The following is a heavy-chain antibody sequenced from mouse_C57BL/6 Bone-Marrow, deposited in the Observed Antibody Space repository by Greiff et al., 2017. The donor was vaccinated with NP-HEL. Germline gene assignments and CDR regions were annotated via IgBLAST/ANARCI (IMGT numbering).Heavy chain of an antibody. V-gene: IGHV14-4*01. CDR1: GFNIKDDY. CDR3: TPYCYYAWFAY. D-gene: IGHD2-12*01. Sequence: EVQLQQSGAELVRPGASVKLSCTASGFNIKDDYMHWVKQRPEQGLEWIGWIDPENGDTEYASKFQGKATITADTSSNTAYLRLSSLTSEDTAVYYCTPYCYYAWFAYWGQGTLVTVSA. CDR2: IDPENGDT. J-gene: IGHJ3*01.